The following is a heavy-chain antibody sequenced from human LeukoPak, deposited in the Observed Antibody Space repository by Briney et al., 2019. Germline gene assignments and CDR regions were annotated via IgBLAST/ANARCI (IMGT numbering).Heavy chain of an antibody. V-gene: IGHV4-34*01. D-gene: IGHD5-18*01. J-gene: IGHJ4*02. CDR1: GGSFSGYY. CDR2: INHSGST. CDR3: ARGFVRGFVGKESYGYDY. Sequence: SETLSLTCAVYGGSFSGYYWSWIRQPPGKGLEWIGEINHSGSTNYNPSLKSRVTISVDTSKNQFSLKLSSVTAADTAVYYCARGFVRGFVGKESYGYDYWGQGTLVTVSS.